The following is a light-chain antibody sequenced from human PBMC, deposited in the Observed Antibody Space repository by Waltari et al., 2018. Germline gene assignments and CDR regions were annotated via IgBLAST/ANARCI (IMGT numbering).Light chain of an antibody. CDR1: QSITSS. CDR2: TVS. J-gene: IGKJ1*01. V-gene: IGKV1-39*01. CDR3: QQSYYGPWT. Sequence: TCRASQSITSSLNWYQQKPGKAPKLLIHTVSSLQSGVPSRFSGSGSGTDFTLTISSLQPEDFATYSCQQSYYGPWTFGQGTKVEIK.